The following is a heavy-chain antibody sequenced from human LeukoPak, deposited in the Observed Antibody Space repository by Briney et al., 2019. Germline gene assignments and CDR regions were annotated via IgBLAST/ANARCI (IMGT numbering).Heavy chain of an antibody. Sequence: PGGSLRLSCAASGFTFSSYEMNWVRQAPGKGLEWVANIKHDGSEKNYVDSVKGRFTISRDNAKNSLYLQMNSLRAEDTAVYYCARGLLVAPGIDYWGQGALVTVSS. D-gene: IGHD2-2*01. CDR2: IKHDGSEK. J-gene: IGHJ4*02. CDR3: ARGLLVAPGIDY. V-gene: IGHV3-7*04. CDR1: GFTFSSYE.